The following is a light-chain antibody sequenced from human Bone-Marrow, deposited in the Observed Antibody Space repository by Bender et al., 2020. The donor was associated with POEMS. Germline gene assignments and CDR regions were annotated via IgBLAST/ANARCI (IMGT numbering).Light chain of an antibody. Sequence: QSALTQPASVSGTPGQSITISCTGTSRDVGRYNLVSWYQQHPGQVPKLMIHEVTKRPSGVSNRFSGSKSGNTASLTISGLQAEDEADYYCCSYAGSYTLLFFGGTKLTVL. CDR2: EVT. CDR1: SRDVGRYNL. V-gene: IGLV2-23*02. J-gene: IGLJ2*01. CDR3: CSYAGSYTLL.